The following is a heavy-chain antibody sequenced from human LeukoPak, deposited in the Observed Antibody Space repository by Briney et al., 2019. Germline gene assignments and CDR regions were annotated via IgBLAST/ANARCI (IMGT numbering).Heavy chain of an antibody. V-gene: IGHV3-30*04. Sequence: PGGSLGLSCAASGFTFSSYAMHWVRQAPGTGLEWVAVISYDGSNKYYADSVKGRFTISRDNSKNTVYLQMSSLRGEDTAVYYCAKSGIAAAGQRGYFDYWGQGTLVTVSS. CDR1: GFTFSSYA. CDR2: ISYDGSNK. D-gene: IGHD6-13*01. CDR3: AKSGIAAAGQRGYFDY. J-gene: IGHJ4*02.